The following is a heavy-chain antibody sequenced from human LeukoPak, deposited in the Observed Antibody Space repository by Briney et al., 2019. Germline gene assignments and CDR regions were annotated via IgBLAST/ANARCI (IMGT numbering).Heavy chain of an antibody. V-gene: IGHV3-13*04. J-gene: IGHJ4*02. Sequence: GGSLRPSCAASGFTFSSHDMHWVRQATGKGLEWVSVIGTSGDTYYAGSVKGRFTISRENAKNSLYLQMNSLTAGDTAVYFCSRVGSSGWPNYFDSWGQGTLVTVSS. CDR1: GFTFSSHD. D-gene: IGHD6-19*01. CDR3: SRVGSSGWPNYFDS. CDR2: IGTSGDT.